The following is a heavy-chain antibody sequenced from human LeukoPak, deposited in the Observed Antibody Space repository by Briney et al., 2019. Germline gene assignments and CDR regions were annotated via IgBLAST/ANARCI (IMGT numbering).Heavy chain of an antibody. CDR3: AREGDSAGWYRPAFRLLDY. Sequence: ASVKVSCKTSGYTFTSYGLYWVRQAPGQGLEWMGWISGYNAETNYARKFQGRVTMTTDTSTTTAYMELTSLTSDDTALYYCAREGDSAGWYRPAFRLLDYWGQGTMVAVSS. V-gene: IGHV1-18*01. CDR2: ISGYNAET. D-gene: IGHD6-19*01. J-gene: IGHJ4*02. CDR1: GYTFTSYG.